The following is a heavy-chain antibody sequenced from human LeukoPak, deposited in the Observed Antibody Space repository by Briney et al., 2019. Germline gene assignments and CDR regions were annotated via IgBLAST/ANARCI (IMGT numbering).Heavy chain of an antibody. Sequence: GSLRLSCAGSGFTFSSYSMNWVRQAPGKGLDWIASINPSGTSEWHADSVRGRFTISRDNTKISLFLQMYSLTAEDTGVYYCVRDFLGESGAGGPWGQGTLVTVSS. CDR1: GFTFSSYS. V-gene: IGHV3-21*01. CDR3: VRDFLGESGAGGP. D-gene: IGHD3-10*01. J-gene: IGHJ5*02. CDR2: INPSGTSE.